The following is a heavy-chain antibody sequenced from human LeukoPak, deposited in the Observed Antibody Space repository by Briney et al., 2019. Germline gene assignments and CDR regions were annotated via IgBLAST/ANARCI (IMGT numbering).Heavy chain of an antibody. J-gene: IGHJ3*02. D-gene: IGHD2-21*01. CDR2: INHSGST. CDR1: GGSFSGYY. Sequence: SETLSLTCAVYGGSFSGYYWSWIRQPPGKGLEWIGEINHSGSTNYNPSLKSRVTISVDTSKNQFSLDLNSVTAADTAVYYCARHRKRCGGYFGSGHDGFDIWGQGTMVTVSS. V-gene: IGHV4-34*01. CDR3: ARHRKRCGGYFGSGHDGFDI.